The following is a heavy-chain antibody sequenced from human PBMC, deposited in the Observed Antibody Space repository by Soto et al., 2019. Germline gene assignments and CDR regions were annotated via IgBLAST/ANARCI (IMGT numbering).Heavy chain of an antibody. CDR3: ARGLYGDSRDY. J-gene: IGHJ4*02. V-gene: IGHV1-3*01. Sequence: SVKLTCKDSGYAFTSYAMHWVRQAPGQRLEWMGWINAGNGNTKYSQKFQGRVTITRDTSASTAYMELSSLRSEDTAVYYCARGLYGDSRDYWGQGTLVTVSS. CDR1: GYAFTSYA. D-gene: IGHD4-17*01. CDR2: INAGNGNT.